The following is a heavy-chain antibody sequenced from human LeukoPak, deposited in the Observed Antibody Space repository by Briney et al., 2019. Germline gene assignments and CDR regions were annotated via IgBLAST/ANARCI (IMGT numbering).Heavy chain of an antibody. Sequence: GGSLRLSCAASGFTLDDYAMDWVRHAPGKGLEWVSGISWNSGNIVYADSVKGRFTISRDNAKISLYLQMNSLRAEDTALYYCAKDSSGYPHAFDIWGQGTMVTVSS. D-gene: IGHD3-22*01. CDR3: AKDSSGYPHAFDI. J-gene: IGHJ3*02. CDR1: GFTLDDYA. V-gene: IGHV3-9*01. CDR2: ISWNSGNI.